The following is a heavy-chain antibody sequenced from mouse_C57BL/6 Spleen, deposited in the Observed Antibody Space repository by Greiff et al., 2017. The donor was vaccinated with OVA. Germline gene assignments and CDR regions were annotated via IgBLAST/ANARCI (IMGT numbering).Heavy chain of an antibody. V-gene: IGHV3-6*01. CDR1: GYSITSGYY. Sequence: VQLKESGPGLVKPSQSLSLTCSVTGYSITSGYYWNWIRQFPGNKLEWLDYISYDGSNNYNPSLKNRISITRDTSKNQFFLTLNSVTTEDTATYYCAREIASNYYGSSPGYFDVWGTGTTVTVSS. D-gene: IGHD1-1*01. CDR2: ISYDGSN. CDR3: AREIASNYYGSSPGYFDV. J-gene: IGHJ1*03.